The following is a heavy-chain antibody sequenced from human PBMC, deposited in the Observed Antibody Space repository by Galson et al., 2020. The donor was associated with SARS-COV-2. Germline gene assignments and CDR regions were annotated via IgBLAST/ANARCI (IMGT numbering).Heavy chain of an antibody. Sequence: SETLSLTCAVYGGSFSGYYWSWIRQPPGKGLEWIGEINHSGSTNYNPSLKSRVTISVDTSKNQFSLKLSSVTAADTAVYYCARGGRKAGYYGSGPPVNRAYFDYWGQGTLVTVSS. J-gene: IGHJ4*02. CDR3: ARGGRKAGYYGSGPPVNRAYFDY. CDR2: INHSGST. D-gene: IGHD3-10*01. V-gene: IGHV4-34*01. CDR1: GGSFSGYY.